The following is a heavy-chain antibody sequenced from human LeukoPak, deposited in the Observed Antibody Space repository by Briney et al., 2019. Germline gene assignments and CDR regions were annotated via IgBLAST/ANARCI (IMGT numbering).Heavy chain of an antibody. V-gene: IGHV4-34*01. CDR3: ARVPTIFGVVISRNYYYYGMDV. J-gene: IGHJ6*02. CDR2: INHSGST. D-gene: IGHD3-3*01. CDR1: GGSFSGYY. Sequence: SETLSLTCAVYGGSFSGYYWSWIRQPPGKGLEWIGEINHSGSTNYNPSLKSRVTISVDTSKNQFSLKLSSVTAADTAVYYCARVPTIFGVVISRNYYYYGMDVWGQGTTVTVSS.